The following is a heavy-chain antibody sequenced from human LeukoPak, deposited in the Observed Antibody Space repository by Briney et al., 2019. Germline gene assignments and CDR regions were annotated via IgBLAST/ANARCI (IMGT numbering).Heavy chain of an antibody. CDR1: GFTFSSYE. D-gene: IGHD2/OR15-2a*01. Sequence: GGSLRLSCAASGFTFSSYEMNWVRQAPGKGLEWVSYISKGGRTVYYADSVKGRFTIPRDNAKNSLYLQMSSLRAEDTAVYYCARFDGIFYYFDYWGQGTLVTVSS. J-gene: IGHJ4*02. CDR3: ARFDGIFYYFDY. V-gene: IGHV3-48*03. CDR2: ISKGGRTV.